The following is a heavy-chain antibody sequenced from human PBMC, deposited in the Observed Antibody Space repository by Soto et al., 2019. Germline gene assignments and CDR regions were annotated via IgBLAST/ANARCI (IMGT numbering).Heavy chain of an antibody. D-gene: IGHD6-13*01. CDR1: GGSISRPNW. CDR3: VFPATADFDY. CDR2: IYHSGTT. Sequence: PSETLSLTYGVSGGSISRPNWWSWVRQPPGKGLEWIGEIYHSGTTNYSPSLKSRVIISADMSKNHFSLTLTSVTAADTAVYYCVFPATADFDYWGQGTPVT. J-gene: IGHJ4*02. V-gene: IGHV4-4*02.